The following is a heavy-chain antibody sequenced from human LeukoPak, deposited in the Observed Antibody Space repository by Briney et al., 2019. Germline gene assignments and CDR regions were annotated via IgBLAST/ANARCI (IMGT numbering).Heavy chain of an antibody. V-gene: IGHV4-61*02. D-gene: IGHD1-26*01. Sequence: SETLSLTCTVSGGSISSGSYYWSWIRQPAGKGLEWIGRIYTSGSTNYNPSLKSRVTISVDTSKNQFSLKLSSVTAADTAVYYCARDSEGATFDYWGQGTLVTVSS. CDR2: IYTSGST. CDR1: GGSISSGSYY. CDR3: ARDSEGATFDY. J-gene: IGHJ4*02.